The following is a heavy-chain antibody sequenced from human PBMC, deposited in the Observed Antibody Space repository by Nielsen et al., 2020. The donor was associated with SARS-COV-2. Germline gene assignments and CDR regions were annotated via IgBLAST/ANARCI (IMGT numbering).Heavy chain of an antibody. V-gene: IGHV3-7*01. J-gene: IGHJ6*02. CDR2: INEAGTMT. CDR3: ARDRYGSGSYHYYYGMDV. D-gene: IGHD3-10*01. Sequence: GESLKISCAASGFTFSHYWMTWVRQAPGKGLEWVANINEAGTMTYSVDSVKGRFTLSRDNAKTSLYLQMNSLRAEDTAVYYCARDRYGSGSYHYYYGMDVWGQGTTVTVSS. CDR1: GFTFSHYW.